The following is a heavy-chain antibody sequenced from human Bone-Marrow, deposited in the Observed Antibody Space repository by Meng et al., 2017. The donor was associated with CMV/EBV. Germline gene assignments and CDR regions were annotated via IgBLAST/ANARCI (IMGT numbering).Heavy chain of an antibody. CDR2: INHSGST. CDR3: ARGRCSSTSCPATFDY. Sequence: GSLRLSCAVYGGSFSGYYWSWIRQPPGKGLEWIGEINHSGSTNYNPSLKSRVTISVDTSKNQFSLKLSSVTAADTAVYYCARGRCSSTSCPATFDYWGQGTLVTVSS. CDR1: GGSFSGYY. V-gene: IGHV4-34*01. D-gene: IGHD2-2*01. J-gene: IGHJ4*02.